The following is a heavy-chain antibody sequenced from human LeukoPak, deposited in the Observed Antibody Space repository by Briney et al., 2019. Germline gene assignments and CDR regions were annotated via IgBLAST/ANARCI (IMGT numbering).Heavy chain of an antibody. CDR2: IYHSGST. CDR1: GGSISSSNW. V-gene: IGHV4-4*02. D-gene: IGHD6-19*01. Sequence: SESLSLTCAVSGGSISSSNWWSWVREPPGKGLEWIGEIYHSGSTNYNPSLKSRVTISVDKSKNQFSLKLSSVTAADTAVYYCARGNIAVAGLFDYWGQGTLVTVSS. J-gene: IGHJ4*02. CDR3: ARGNIAVAGLFDY.